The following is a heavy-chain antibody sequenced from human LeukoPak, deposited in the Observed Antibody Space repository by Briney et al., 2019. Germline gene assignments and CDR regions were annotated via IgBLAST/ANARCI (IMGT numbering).Heavy chain of an antibody. Sequence: PGGSLRLSCAASGFTFSSYVMSWVRQAPGKGLEWVSGISNSGGSTYYADSVKGRFTISRDNAKNSLYLQMNSLRAEDTAVYYCARRGSAYYSDYFDYWGQGTLVTVSS. CDR3: ARRGSAYYSDYFDY. D-gene: IGHD3-22*01. V-gene: IGHV3-23*01. J-gene: IGHJ4*02. CDR2: ISNSGGST. CDR1: GFTFSSYV.